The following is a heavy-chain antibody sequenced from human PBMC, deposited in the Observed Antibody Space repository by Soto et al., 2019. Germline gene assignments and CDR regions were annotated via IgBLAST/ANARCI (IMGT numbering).Heavy chain of an antibody. D-gene: IGHD6-19*01. CDR1: GYTFTYRY. V-gene: IGHV1-45*02. Sequence: SVKVSCKASGYTFTYRYLHWVRQAPGQALEWMGWITPFNGNTNYAQKFQDRVTITRDRSMSTAYMELSSLRSEDTAMYYCARQLSSHSSGIDAFDIWGQGTMVTVSS. J-gene: IGHJ3*02. CDR3: ARQLSSHSSGIDAFDI. CDR2: ITPFNGNT.